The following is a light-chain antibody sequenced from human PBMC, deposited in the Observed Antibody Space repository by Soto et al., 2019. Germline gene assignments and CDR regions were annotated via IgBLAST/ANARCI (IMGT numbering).Light chain of an antibody. J-gene: IGKJ4*01. CDR2: DAS. CDR3: QQYDNLPLT. CDR1: QDIRHY. V-gene: IGKV1-33*01. Sequence: IQMTQSPSSLSASVGDRVTITCQASQDIRHYLNWYQHKPGEAPKLLIYDASNLETGVPSRFSGSGSGTHFTLTITTLQHEDISTYYCQQYDNLPLTFGGGTKVE.